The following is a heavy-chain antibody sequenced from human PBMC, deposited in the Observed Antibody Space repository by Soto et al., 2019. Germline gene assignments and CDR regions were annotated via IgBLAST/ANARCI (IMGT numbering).Heavy chain of an antibody. V-gene: IGHV3-73*01. J-gene: IGHJ6*03. D-gene: IGHD2-15*01. Sequence: GGSLRLSCAASGFTFSDSAMHWVRQASGKGLEWVVRIRSKPNTDATAYAASVKGRFTISRDDSKNTAYLQMNSLKTEDTAVYYCTRHVDCSGGSCYSGYYYYMDVWGKGTTVTVSS. CDR3: TRHVDCSGGSCYSGYYYYMDV. CDR1: GFTFSDSA. CDR2: IRSKPNTDAT.